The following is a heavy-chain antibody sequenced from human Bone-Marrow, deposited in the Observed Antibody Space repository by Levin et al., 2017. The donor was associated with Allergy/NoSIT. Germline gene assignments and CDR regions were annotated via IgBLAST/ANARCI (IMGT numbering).Heavy chain of an antibody. CDR1: GDSISSNYYY. CDR3: ARHRGYSYSGEEMSLWNRDY. CDR2: FSYGGRT. D-gene: IGHD2-21*01. J-gene: IGHJ4*02. V-gene: IGHV4-39*01. Sequence: PGGSLRLSCTVSGDSISSNYYYWGWVRQAPGKGLEWLGSFSYGGRTYYSPSLKSRVSISVDTSKGHFPLGLTSVTAADTAVYFCARHRGYSYSGEEMSLWNRDYWGQGILITVSS.